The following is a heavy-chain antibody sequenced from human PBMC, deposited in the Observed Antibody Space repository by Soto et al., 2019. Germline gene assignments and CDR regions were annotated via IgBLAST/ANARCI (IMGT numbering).Heavy chain of an antibody. Sequence: QITLKESGPTLVKPTQTLTLTCTFSGFSLSTSGVAVGWIRQPPGKALEWLALLYWDDDKRYSPSLKSRLTITKDPSKNQVVLRMTDIDPVDTATYYCAHRRTPATGFDYWGQGTLVTVSS. V-gene: IGHV2-5*02. CDR2: LYWDDDK. J-gene: IGHJ4*02. CDR1: GFSLSTSGVA. CDR3: AHRRTPATGFDY. D-gene: IGHD2-2*01.